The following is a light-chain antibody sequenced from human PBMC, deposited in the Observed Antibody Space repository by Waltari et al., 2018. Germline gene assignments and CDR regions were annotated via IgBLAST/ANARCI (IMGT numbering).Light chain of an antibody. CDR3: QKYESLPAT. V-gene: IGKV3-20*01. Sequence: EIGLTQSPGTLSLSPGERATLSCRASQSVSKYLAWYQQKPGQAPRLLIYHASTRATGIPDRFSGSGSGTDFSLTISRLEPEDFAVYYCQKYESLPATFGQGTKVEIK. CDR1: QSVSKY. CDR2: HAS. J-gene: IGKJ1*01.